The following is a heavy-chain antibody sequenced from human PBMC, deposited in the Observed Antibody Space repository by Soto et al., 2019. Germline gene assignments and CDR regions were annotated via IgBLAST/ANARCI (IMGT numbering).Heavy chain of an antibody. V-gene: IGHV1-3*01. Sequence: ASVKVSCKASGYTFTSYAMHWVRQAPGQRLEWMGWINAGNGNTKYSQKFQGRVTITRDTSASTAYMELSSLRSEDTAVYYCARAEGVKYYDFWSGYYTYYYYGMEVWGQGTTVSVS. CDR2: INAGNGNT. J-gene: IGHJ6*01. CDR3: ARAEGVKYYDFWSGYYTYYYYGMEV. CDR1: GYTFTSYA. D-gene: IGHD3-3*01.